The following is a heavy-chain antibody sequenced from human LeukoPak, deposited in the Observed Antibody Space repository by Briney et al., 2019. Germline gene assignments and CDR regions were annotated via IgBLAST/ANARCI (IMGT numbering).Heavy chain of an antibody. CDR1: GGSISSGGYS. V-gene: IGHV4-30-2*01. D-gene: IGHD1-26*01. CDR2: IYHSGST. Sequence: SETLSLTCAVSGGSISSGGYSWSWIRQPPGKGLEWIGYIYHSGSTYYNPSLKSRVTISVDRSKNQFPLKLSSVTAADTAVYYCARGSIVGDNWFDPWGQGTLVTVSS. CDR3: ARGSIVGDNWFDP. J-gene: IGHJ5*02.